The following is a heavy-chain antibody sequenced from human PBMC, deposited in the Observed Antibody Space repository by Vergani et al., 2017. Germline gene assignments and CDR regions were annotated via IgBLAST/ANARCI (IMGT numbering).Heavy chain of an antibody. V-gene: IGHV3-15*01. D-gene: IGHD6-19*01. CDR1: GFTFSSYG. J-gene: IGHJ4*02. Sequence: VQLVESGGGVVQPGRSLRLSCAASGFTFSSYGMHWVRQAPGKGLEWVGRIKSKTDGGTTDYAAPVKGRFTISRDDSKNTLYLQMNSLKTEDTAVYYCTTLKYSSGWHVSDYWGQGTLVTVSS. CDR2: IKSKTDGGTT. CDR3: TTLKYSSGWHVSDY.